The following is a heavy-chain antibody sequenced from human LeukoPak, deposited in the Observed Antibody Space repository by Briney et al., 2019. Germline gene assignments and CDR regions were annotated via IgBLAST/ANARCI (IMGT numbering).Heavy chain of an antibody. CDR3: ARQVVTWFDP. D-gene: IGHD2-21*02. CDR1: GFTFSSYA. CDR2: ISYDGSNK. V-gene: IGHV3-30-3*01. J-gene: IGHJ5*02. Sequence: GGSLRLSCAASGFTFSSYAMHWVRQAPGKGLEWVAVISYDGSNKYCADSVKGRFTISRDNSKNTLYLQMNSLRAEDTAVYYCARQVVTWFDPWGQGTLVTVSS.